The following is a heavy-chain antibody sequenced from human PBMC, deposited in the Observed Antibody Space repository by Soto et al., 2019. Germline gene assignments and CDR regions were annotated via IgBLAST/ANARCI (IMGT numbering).Heavy chain of an antibody. CDR2: IIPAFGTA. Sequence: QVQLVQSGAEVKNPGSSVKVSCKTSGGTFTSYLIDWVRQAPGQVLEWMGGIIPAFGTAKYAQKFQGRVTITAYKSTTTANMEVRTLTSEDTADYYCSSGLDQPRVGLYFDTGGQGTLVTVSS. J-gene: IGHJ4*02. CDR1: GGTFTSYL. V-gene: IGHV1-69*06. D-gene: IGHD2-2*01. CDR3: SSGLDQPRVGLYFDT.